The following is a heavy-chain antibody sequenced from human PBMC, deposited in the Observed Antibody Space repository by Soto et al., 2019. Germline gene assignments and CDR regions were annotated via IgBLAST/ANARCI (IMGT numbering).Heavy chain of an antibody. V-gene: IGHV4-59*01. CDR3: ARGHLWLED. D-gene: IGHD3-3*01. CDR2: IYGSGST. J-gene: IGHJ4*02. Sequence: ETLSLTCTVSGVSTSGFYWSWIRQPPGKGLEYVGYIYGSGSTYYNPSLKSRVTVSLDSSKNQFSLKLTSVTAADTAIYYCARGHLWLEDLGQGTLLTVSS. CDR1: GVSTSGFY.